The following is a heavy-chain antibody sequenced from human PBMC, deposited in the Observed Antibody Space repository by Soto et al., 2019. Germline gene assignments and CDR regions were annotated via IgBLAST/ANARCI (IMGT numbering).Heavy chain of an antibody. V-gene: IGHV4-59*01. CDR3: ARTAYNWNVGPAWFDP. Sequence: PSETLSLTCTVSGGSISSYYWSWIRQPPWKGLEWIGYIYYSGSTNYNPSLKSRVTISVDTSKNQFSLKLSSVTAADTAVYYCARTAYNWNVGPAWFDPWGQGTLVTVSS. J-gene: IGHJ5*02. D-gene: IGHD1-1*01. CDR2: IYYSGST. CDR1: GGSISSYY.